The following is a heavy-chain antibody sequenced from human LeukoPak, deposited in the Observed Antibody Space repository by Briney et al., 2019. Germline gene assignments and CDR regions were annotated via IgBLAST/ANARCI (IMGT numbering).Heavy chain of an antibody. CDR1: GFIFSNYA. D-gene: IGHD1-26*01. J-gene: IGHJ6*03. CDR3: ARAYSGTYGLGYYYMDV. Sequence: GGSLRLSCTASGFIFSNYAMHWVRQAPGKGLEWVAVIFYDGSNKYYADSVKGRFTISRDNSKNTLYLQMNSLRTEDTAVYYCARAYSGTYGLGYYYMDVWGKGTTVTISS. V-gene: IGHV3-30*04. CDR2: IFYDGSNK.